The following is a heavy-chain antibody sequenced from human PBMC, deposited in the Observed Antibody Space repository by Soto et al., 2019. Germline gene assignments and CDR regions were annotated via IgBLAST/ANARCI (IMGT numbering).Heavy chain of an antibody. CDR1: GFTFSSYA. J-gene: IGHJ4*02. CDR2: ISGSGGST. Sequence: GSLRLSCAASGFTFSSYAMSWVRQAPGKGLEWVSAISGSGGSTYYADSVKGRFTISRDNSKNTLYLQMNSLRAEDTAVYYCAKDLDYYDSSGYGFDYWGQGTLVTVSS. V-gene: IGHV3-23*01. D-gene: IGHD3-22*01. CDR3: AKDLDYYDSSGYGFDY.